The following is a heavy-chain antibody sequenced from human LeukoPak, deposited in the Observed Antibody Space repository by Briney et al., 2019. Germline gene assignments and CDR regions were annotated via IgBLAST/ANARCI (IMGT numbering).Heavy chain of an antibody. V-gene: IGHV3-11*01. J-gene: IGHJ6*02. CDR3: ARDRNWNYVGGFYYGVDV. CDR1: GFTFSDYY. Sequence: KPGGSLRLSCAASGFTFSDYYMSWIRQAPGKGLEWVSYISSSGSTIYYADSVKGRFTISRDNAKNSLYLRMNSLRAEDTAVYYCARDRNWNYVGGFYYGVDVWGQGTTVTVSS. D-gene: IGHD1-7*01. CDR2: ISSSGSTI.